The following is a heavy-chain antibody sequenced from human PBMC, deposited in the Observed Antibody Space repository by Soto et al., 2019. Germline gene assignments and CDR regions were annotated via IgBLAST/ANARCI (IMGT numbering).Heavy chain of an antibody. CDR3: AKDISGYSSSSFFDY. CDR1: GFTFDDYA. CDR2: ISWNSGSI. V-gene: IGHV3-9*01. Sequence: EVQLVESGGGLVQPGRSLRLSCAASGFTFDDYAMHWVRQAPGKGLEWVSGISWNSGSIGYADSVKGRFTISRDNAKNSLDLQMNSLRAEDTALYYCAKDISGYSSSSFFDYWGQGTLVTVSS. J-gene: IGHJ4*02. D-gene: IGHD6-6*01.